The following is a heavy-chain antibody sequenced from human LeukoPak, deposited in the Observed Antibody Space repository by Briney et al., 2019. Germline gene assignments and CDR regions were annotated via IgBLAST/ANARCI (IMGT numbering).Heavy chain of an antibody. CDR3: AKEGRNSYGED. CDR1: RFTFSSYA. Sequence: PGGSLRLSCAASRFTFSSYAMHWVRQARGMGLEWVAVISYDGRNKYYADSVKGRFTISRDNSKNTLYLQMSSLRAEDTAVYFCAKEGRNSYGEDWGQGTLVTVSS. D-gene: IGHD5-18*01. J-gene: IGHJ4*02. V-gene: IGHV3-30*04. CDR2: ISYDGRNK.